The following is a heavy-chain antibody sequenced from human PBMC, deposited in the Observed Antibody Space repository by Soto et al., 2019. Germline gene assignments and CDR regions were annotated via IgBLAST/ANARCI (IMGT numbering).Heavy chain of an antibody. D-gene: IGHD4-17*01. CDR1: GGSVNNADYF. CDR2: IYYSGST. CDR3: ARDADYASSRGGMDV. J-gene: IGHJ6*02. V-gene: IGHV4-31*03. Sequence: QVRLEESGPGLVKPSETLSLICSVSGGSVNNADYFWSWIRHHPENGLEWIGYIYYSGSTRYNPSFKTRATLSIDTSKNQFSLRLNSVTVADTAVYFCARDADYASSRGGMDVWGRGNTVTVSS.